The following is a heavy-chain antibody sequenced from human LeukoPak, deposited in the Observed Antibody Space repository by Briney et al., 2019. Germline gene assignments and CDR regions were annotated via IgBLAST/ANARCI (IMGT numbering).Heavy chain of an antibody. CDR1: GFTFSSYG. CDR2: IWYDGSNK. D-gene: IGHD3-22*01. CDR3: ARLDYYDSSGYYYPTRFGFDY. J-gene: IGHJ4*02. V-gene: IGHV3-33*01. Sequence: GRSLRLSCAASGFTFSSYGMHWVRQAPGKGLEWVAVIWYDGSNKYYADSVKGRFTISRDNSKNTLYLQMNSLRAEDTAVYYCARLDYYDSSGYYYPTRFGFDYWGQGTLVTVSS.